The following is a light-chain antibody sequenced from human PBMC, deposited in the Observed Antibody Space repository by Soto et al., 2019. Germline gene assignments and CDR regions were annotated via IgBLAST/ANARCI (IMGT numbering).Light chain of an antibody. Sequence: QSVLPQPPSVSASPGQKVTISCSGSSSNIGNNYVSWYQQLPGTAPKLLIYENNKRPSGIPDRFSGSKSGTSATLGITGLQTGDEADYYCGTWDSSLSACVFGTGTKVTVL. CDR3: GTWDSSLSACV. CDR1: SSNIGNNY. J-gene: IGLJ1*01. CDR2: ENN. V-gene: IGLV1-51*02.